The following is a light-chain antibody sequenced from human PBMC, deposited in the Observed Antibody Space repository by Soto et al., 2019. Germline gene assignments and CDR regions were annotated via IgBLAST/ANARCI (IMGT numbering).Light chain of an antibody. CDR3: CSYAGSYTYV. Sequence: QSALTQPRSVSGSPGQSVTISCTGTSSDVGGYNYVSWYQQHPGKAPKPMIYDVNKRPSGVPDRFSGSKSGNTASLTISGLPAEDEADYYCCSYAGSYTYVFGTGTKLTVL. CDR2: DVN. V-gene: IGLV2-11*01. CDR1: SSDVGGYNY. J-gene: IGLJ1*01.